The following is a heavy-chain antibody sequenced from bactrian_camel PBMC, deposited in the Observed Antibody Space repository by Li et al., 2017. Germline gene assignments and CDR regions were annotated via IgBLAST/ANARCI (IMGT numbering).Heavy chain of an antibody. CDR3: ALGFVSPFDGLGSCSRKYDYNY. CDR2: INGDGRAT. Sequence: HVQLVESGGGLVQPGGSLRLSCAASGFTFSDNDMSWVRQARGKGLEWVSSINGDGRATYYADSVKGRFTISQDRTTLYLQMNNLALEDTVMYYCALGFVSPFDGLGSCSRKYDYNYWGQGTQVTVS. CDR1: GFTFSDND. D-gene: IGHD5*01. J-gene: IGHJ4*01. V-gene: IGHV3-2*01.